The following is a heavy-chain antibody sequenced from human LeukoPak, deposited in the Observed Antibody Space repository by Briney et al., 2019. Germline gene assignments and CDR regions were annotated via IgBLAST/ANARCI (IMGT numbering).Heavy chain of an antibody. CDR1: GFTFSNYA. CDR3: SRGRYCSSTTCYIDY. J-gene: IGHJ4*02. Sequence: PGGSLRLSCATSGFTFSNYAMSWVRQAPGKGLEWVSGISGSAGSTYYADSVKGRFTISRDSSKNTLYLQMNSLRVEDTAVYYCSRGRYCSSTTCYIDYWGQGTLVTVAS. CDR2: ISGSAGST. D-gene: IGHD2-2*02. V-gene: IGHV3-23*01.